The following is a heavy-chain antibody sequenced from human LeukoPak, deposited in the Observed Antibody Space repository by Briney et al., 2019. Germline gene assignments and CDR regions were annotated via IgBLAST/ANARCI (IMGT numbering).Heavy chain of an antibody. Sequence: SETLSLTCTVSGVSISSSSYYWGWIRQPPGKGLEWIGSIYYSGSTYYNPSLNSRVTISVGTSKNQVSLKLSSVTAADTAVSYCARHNYYGSGSYYWGSDYYYYMDVWGKGTTVTISS. CDR2: IYYSGST. D-gene: IGHD3-10*01. CDR1: GVSISSSSYY. J-gene: IGHJ6*03. V-gene: IGHV4-39*01. CDR3: ARHNYYGSGSYYWGSDYYYYMDV.